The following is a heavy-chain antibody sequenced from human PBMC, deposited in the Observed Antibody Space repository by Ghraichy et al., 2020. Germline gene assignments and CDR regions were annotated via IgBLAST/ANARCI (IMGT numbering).Heavy chain of an antibody. CDR3: ATWIQLWLQDPRIGMDV. Sequence: ASVKVSCKASGYTFTSYDINWVRQATGQGLEWMGWMNPNSGNTGYAQKFQGRVTMTRNTSISTAYMELSSLRSEDTAVYYCATWIQLWLQDPRIGMDVWGQGTTVTVSS. CDR2: MNPNSGNT. V-gene: IGHV1-8*01. D-gene: IGHD5-18*01. J-gene: IGHJ6*02. CDR1: GYTFTSYD.